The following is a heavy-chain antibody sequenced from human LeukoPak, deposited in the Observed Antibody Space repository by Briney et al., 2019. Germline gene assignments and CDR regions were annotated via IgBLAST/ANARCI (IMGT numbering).Heavy chain of an antibody. CDR1: GGSISSYY. V-gene: IGHV4-59*01. J-gene: IGHJ6*03. Sequence: PSETLSLTCTVSGGSISSYYWSWIRQPPGKGLEWIGYIYYSGSTNYNPSLKSRVTISVDTSKNQVSLKLSSVTAADTAVYYCARVGEDYYYYYMDVWGKGTTVTVSS. D-gene: IGHD1-26*01. CDR2: IYYSGST. CDR3: ARVGEDYYYYYMDV.